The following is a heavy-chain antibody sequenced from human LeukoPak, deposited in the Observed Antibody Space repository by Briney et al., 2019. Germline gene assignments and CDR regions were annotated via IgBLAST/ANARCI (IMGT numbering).Heavy chain of an antibody. V-gene: IGHV3-21*01. Sequence: GGSLRLSCAASGFTFSSHSMNWVRQAPGKGLEWVSSISSSGSYIYYADSLKGRFTISRDNAKNTLYLQMNSLRAEDTAVYYCARAGGDYGSGRKPLDLWGRGTLVTVSS. D-gene: IGHD3-10*01. CDR2: ISSSGSYI. CDR3: ARAGGDYGSGRKPLDL. CDR1: GFTFSSHS. J-gene: IGHJ2*01.